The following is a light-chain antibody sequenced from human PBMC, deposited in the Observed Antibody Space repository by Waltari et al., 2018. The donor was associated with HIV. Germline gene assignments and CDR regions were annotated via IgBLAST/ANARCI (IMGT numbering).Light chain of an antibody. Sequence: EIVMTQSPATRSVSPGERVILSCRVRQRVTSNLAWYQQKPGQTPRLLIYAASIRAPGISARFSGSGSGTEFTLTISSLQSEDFAVYYCHQYNNRLTFGPGTKVEI. CDR1: QRVTSN. J-gene: IGKJ1*01. V-gene: IGKV3-15*01. CDR2: AAS. CDR3: HQYNNRLT.